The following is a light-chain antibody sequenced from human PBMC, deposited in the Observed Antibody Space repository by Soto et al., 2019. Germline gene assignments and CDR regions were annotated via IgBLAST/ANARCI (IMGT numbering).Light chain of an antibody. Sequence: QSVLTQPPSASGSPGQSVTISCTGTSNDVGDYNYVSWYQQHPGKAPKLMIYEVSKRPSGVPGRFSGSKSGNTASLTVSGLQADDEAEYYCNSRTSSGSSVFGGGTKLTVL. J-gene: IGLJ2*01. CDR2: EVS. CDR1: SNDVGDYNY. CDR3: NSRTSSGSSV. V-gene: IGLV2-8*01.